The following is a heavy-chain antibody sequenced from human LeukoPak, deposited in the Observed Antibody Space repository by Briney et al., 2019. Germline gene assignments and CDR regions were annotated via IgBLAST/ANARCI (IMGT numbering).Heavy chain of an antibody. CDR1: GGSISSSHW. J-gene: IGHJ4*02. Sequence: SETLSLTCTVSGGSISSSHWWSWVRQPPGKGLEWIGEIYQSGSINYNPSLKSRVTISIDKSKNQFSLKLSSVTAADTAVYYCASLYGSSWPPFDYWGQGTLVTVSS. V-gene: IGHV4-4*02. CDR3: ASLYGSSWPPFDY. D-gene: IGHD6-13*01. CDR2: IYQSGSI.